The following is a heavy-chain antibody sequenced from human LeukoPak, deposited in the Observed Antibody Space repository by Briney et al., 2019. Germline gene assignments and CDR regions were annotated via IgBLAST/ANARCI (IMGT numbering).Heavy chain of an antibody. D-gene: IGHD2-2*01. V-gene: IGHV4-38-2*01. CDR2: IYHSGST. CDR1: GYSISSGYY. J-gene: IGHJ3*02. CDR3: ARARGYCSSTSCYGGGAFDI. Sequence: PSETLSLTCAVSGYSISSGYYWGWIRQPPGEGLEWIGSIYHSGSTYYNPSLKSRVTISVDTSKNQFSLKLSSVTAADTAVYYCARARGYCSSTSCYGGGAFDIWGQGTMVTVSS.